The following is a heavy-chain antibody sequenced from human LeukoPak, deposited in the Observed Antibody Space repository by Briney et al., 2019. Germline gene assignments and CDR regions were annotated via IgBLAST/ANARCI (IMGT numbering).Heavy chain of an antibody. CDR1: GFTVSSNY. CDR2: IYSGGST. D-gene: IGHD4-23*01. V-gene: IGHV3-53*01. CDR3: ARGGGYGGTSGYFDY. Sequence: PGGSLRLSCAASGFTVSSNYMSWVRQAPGKGLKWVSVIYSGGSTYYADSVKGRFTISRDNSKNTLYLQMNSLRAEDTAVHYCARGGGYGGTSGYFDYWGQGTLVTVSS. J-gene: IGHJ4*02.